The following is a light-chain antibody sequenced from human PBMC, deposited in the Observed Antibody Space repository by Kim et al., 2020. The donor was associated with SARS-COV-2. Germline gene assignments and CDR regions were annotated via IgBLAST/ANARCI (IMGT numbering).Light chain of an antibody. CDR2: AAS. CDR3: HQYGSSSSG. V-gene: IGKV3-20*01. J-gene: IGKJ2*01. CDR1: QTVTSNY. Sequence: EIVLTQSPGTLSLSPGERATLSCRASQTVTSNYLAWYQQKPGQAPRLLFYAASNRATGIPDRFSGSGSGTDFTLTISRLEPEDSAVYFCHQYGSSSSGFGQGTKLEI.